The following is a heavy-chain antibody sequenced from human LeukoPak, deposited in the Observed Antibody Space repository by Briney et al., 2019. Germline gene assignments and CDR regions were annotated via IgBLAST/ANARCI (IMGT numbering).Heavy chain of an antibody. V-gene: IGHV3-9*01. CDR2: IGWNSGSI. CDR3: VQGRGPYYYYYGMDV. D-gene: IGHD5-24*01. CDR1: GFTFDDYA. Sequence: GGSLRLSCAASGFTFDDYAMYWVRQAPGKGLEWVSAIGWNSGSIDYADSVRGRFAISRDNAKNSLWLQMNSLRAEDTALYYCVQGRGPYYYYYGMDVWGQGTAVTVSS. J-gene: IGHJ6*02.